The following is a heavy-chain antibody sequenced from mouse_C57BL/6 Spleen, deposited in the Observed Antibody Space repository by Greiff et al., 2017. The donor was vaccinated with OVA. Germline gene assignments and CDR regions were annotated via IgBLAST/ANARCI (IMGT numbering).Heavy chain of an antibody. CDR3: ARTITYGSNYVLFAY. CDR1: GYTFTSYW. V-gene: IGHV1-64*01. J-gene: IGHJ3*01. D-gene: IGHD1-1*01. CDR2: IHPNSGST. Sequence: QVQLKQPGAELVKPGASVKLSCKASGYTFTSYWMHWVKQRPGQGLEWIGMIHPNSGSTNYNEKFKSKATLTVDKSSSTAYMQLSSLTSEDSAVYYCARTITYGSNYVLFAYWGQGTLVTVSA.